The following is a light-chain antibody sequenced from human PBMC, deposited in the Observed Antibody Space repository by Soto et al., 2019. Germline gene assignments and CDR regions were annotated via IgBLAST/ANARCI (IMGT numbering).Light chain of an antibody. V-gene: IGKV3-15*01. J-gene: IGKJ1*01. CDR3: LQHYSWPWT. Sequence: EIVVTQSPATLSVSPGERAPLSCRASQSVSGYLDWFHQKPGQAPRLVLLRIFTRAIGVPARFSGSGSETEFTLTISGLQSEDSGVYYCLQHYSWPWTFGQGTKVDNK. CDR2: RIF. CDR1: QSVSGY.